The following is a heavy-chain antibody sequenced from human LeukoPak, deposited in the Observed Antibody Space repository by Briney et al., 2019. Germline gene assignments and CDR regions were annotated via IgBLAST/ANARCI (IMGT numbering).Heavy chain of an antibody. CDR3: ARIVVVTNYYYYGMDV. Sequence: PSETLSLTCTVSGGSISSYYWSWIRQPPGKGLEWIGYIYYSGSTNYNPSLKSRVTISVDTSKNQFSLKLSSVTAADTAVYYCARIVVVTNYYYYGMDVWGQGTTVTVSS. CDR2: IYYSGST. CDR1: GGSISSYY. J-gene: IGHJ6*02. D-gene: IGHD2-21*02. V-gene: IGHV4-59*08.